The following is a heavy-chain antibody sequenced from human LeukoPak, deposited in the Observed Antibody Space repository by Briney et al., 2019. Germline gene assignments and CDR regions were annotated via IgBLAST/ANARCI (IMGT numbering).Heavy chain of an antibody. CDR1: GFTFSSYR. V-gene: IGHV3-74*01. CDR2: ITGDGSST. D-gene: IGHD4-17*01. CDR3: AKGHSDYGTGFDL. Sequence: PGGSLRLSCAASGFTFSSYRMHWVRQAPGKGLVWVSRITGDGSSTIYADSVKGRFTISRDNSKNKLYLQMNSLRAEDTTIYYCAKGHSDYGTGFDLWGRGTLVTVS. J-gene: IGHJ4*02.